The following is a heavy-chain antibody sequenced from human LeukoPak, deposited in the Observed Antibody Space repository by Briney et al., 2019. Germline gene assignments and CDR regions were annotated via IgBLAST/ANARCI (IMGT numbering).Heavy chain of an antibody. J-gene: IGHJ4*02. Sequence: GGSLRLSCAASGFTFSSYTMNWVRQAPGKGLEWVSSISSIRSSIYYADSMKGRFTISRDNAKNSLYLQMNSLRAEDTAVYYCAKNTAPLGATKEFDHWGQGTLVTVSS. CDR1: GFTFSSYT. D-gene: IGHD1-26*01. CDR3: AKNTAPLGATKEFDH. CDR2: ISSIRSSI. V-gene: IGHV3-21*01.